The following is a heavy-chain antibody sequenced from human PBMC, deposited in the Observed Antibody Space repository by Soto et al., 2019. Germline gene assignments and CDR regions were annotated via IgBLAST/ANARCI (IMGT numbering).Heavy chain of an antibody. J-gene: IGHJ4*02. CDR2: IYYSGST. Sequence: PSETLSLTCTVSGGSISSSSYYWGWIRQPPGKGLEWIGSIYYSGSTYYNPSLKSRVTISVDTSKNQFSLKLSSVTAADTAVYYCARQVLAPDKGIVGATSDYWGQGTLVTVSS. V-gene: IGHV4-39*01. CDR1: GGSISSSSYY. D-gene: IGHD1-26*01. CDR3: ARQVLAPDKGIVGATSDY.